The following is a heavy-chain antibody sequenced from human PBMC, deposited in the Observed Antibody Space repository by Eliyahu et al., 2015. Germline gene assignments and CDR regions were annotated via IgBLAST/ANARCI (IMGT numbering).Heavy chain of an antibody. D-gene: IGHD1-20*01. CDR2: IYFSGST. CDR3: ARLYNWNAYGFDY. J-gene: IGHJ4*02. Sequence: QLQLQESGPGLVKPSETLSLTCTVSGGSISSSSYYWGWIRQPPGKGLEWIGSIYFSGSTYYNPSLKSRVTISVDTSKNQFSLKLSSVTAADTAVYYCARLYNWNAYGFDYWGQGTLVTVSS. CDR1: GGSISSSSYY. V-gene: IGHV4-39*01.